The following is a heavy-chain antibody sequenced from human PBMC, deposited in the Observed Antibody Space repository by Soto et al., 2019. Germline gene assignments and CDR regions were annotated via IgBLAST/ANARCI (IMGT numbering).Heavy chain of an antibody. CDR1: GGSISSSSYY. CDR3: ARLVSSGWYTGEDY. J-gene: IGHJ4*02. D-gene: IGHD6-19*01. Sequence: SETLSLTCTVSGGSISSSSYYWGWIRQPPGKGLEWIGSIYYSGSTYYNPSLKSRVTISVDTSKNKFSLKLSSVTAADTAVYYCARLVSSGWYTGEDYWGQGTLVTVSS. CDR2: IYYSGST. V-gene: IGHV4-39*01.